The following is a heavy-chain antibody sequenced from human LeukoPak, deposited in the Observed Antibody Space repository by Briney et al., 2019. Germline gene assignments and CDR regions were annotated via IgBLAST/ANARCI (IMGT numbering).Heavy chain of an antibody. V-gene: IGHV1-8*01. J-gene: IGHJ4*02. CDR2: MNPNSGNT. D-gene: IGHD3-9*01. CDR1: GYTFTSYD. CDR3: ARGRRLTGYYDFDY. Sequence: ASVKVSCKASGYTFTSYDVNWVRQATGQGLEWMGWMNPNSGNTGYAQKFQGRVTMTRNTSISTAYMELSSLRSEDTAVYYCARGRRLTGYYDFDYWGQGTLVTVSP.